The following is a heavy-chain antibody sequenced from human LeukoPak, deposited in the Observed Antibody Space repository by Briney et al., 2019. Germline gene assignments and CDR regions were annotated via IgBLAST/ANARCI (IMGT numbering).Heavy chain of an antibody. Sequence: SETLSLTCTVSGGSISSYYWSWIRQPPGKGLEWIGYIYYSGSTNYNPSLKSRVTISVDTSKNQFSLKLSSVTAADTAVCYCARGLMMAVAGRGEFHYWGQGTLVTVSS. V-gene: IGHV4-59*01. CDR3: ARGLMMAVAGRGEFHY. CDR2: IYYSGST. D-gene: IGHD6-13*01. J-gene: IGHJ4*02. CDR1: GGSISSYY.